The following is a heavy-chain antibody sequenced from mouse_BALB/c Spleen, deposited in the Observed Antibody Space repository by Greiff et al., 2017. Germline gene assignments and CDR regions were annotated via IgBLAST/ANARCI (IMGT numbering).Heavy chain of an antibody. CDR2: IYPGNSDT. CDR3: ARGGNYGVFYAMDY. V-gene: IGHV1-5*01. Sequence: VQLQQSGTVLARPGASVKMSCKASGYTFTSYWMHWVKQRPGQGLEWIGAIYPGNSDTSYNQKFKGKAKLTAVTSTSTAYMELRSLTSEDSAVYYCARGGNYGVFYAMDYWGQGTSVTVSS. D-gene: IGHD2-1*01. J-gene: IGHJ4*01. CDR1: GYTFTSYW.